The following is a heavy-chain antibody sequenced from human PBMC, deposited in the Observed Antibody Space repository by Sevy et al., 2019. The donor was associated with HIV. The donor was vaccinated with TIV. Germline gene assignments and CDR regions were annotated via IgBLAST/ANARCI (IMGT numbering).Heavy chain of an antibody. J-gene: IGHJ6*02. V-gene: IGHV4-34*01. Sequence: SETLSLTCAVYGGSFSGYYWSWIRQPPGKGLEWIGEINHSGSTNYNPSLKSRVTISVDTSKNQFSLKLSSVTAADMAVYYCARVVEAGYYYYGMDVWGQGTTVTVSS. CDR2: INHSGST. CDR1: GGSFSGYY. CDR3: ARVVEAGYYYYGMDV.